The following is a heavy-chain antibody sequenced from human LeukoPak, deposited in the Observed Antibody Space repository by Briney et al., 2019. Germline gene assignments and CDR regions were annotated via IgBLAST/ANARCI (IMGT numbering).Heavy chain of an antibody. CDR1: GYTFTSYD. D-gene: IGHD3-16*02. Sequence: ASVKVSCKASGYTFTSYDINWVRQATGQGLEWMGLMNTNSGNTGSAQRFQGRITMTRATSISTAYMELSSLRSEDTAVYYCSRGPLVRLPSSFDPWGQGTLVTVSS. V-gene: IGHV1-8*01. CDR3: SRGPLVRLPSSFDP. J-gene: IGHJ5*02. CDR2: MNTNSGNT.